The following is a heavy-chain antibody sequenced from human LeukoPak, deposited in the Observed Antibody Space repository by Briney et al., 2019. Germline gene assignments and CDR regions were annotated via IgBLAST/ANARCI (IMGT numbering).Heavy chain of an antibody. Sequence: SGPALVKPTQTLTLTCTFSGFSLSTNGMCVSWIRQPPGKALEWPARIDWDDDKYYSASLKTRLTISRDTSKNQVVLTMTNMDPVDTARYYCARRYCSGGSCYSEYDYFDYWGQGTLVTVSS. CDR3: ARRYCSGGSCYSEYDYFDY. CDR1: GFSLSTNGMC. V-gene: IGHV2-70*11. D-gene: IGHD2-15*01. J-gene: IGHJ4*02. CDR2: IDWDDDK.